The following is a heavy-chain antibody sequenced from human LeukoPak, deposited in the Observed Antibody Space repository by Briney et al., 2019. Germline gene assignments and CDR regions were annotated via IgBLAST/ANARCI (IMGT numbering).Heavy chain of an antibody. CDR1: GYTFTGYY. V-gene: IGHV1-2*02. CDR3: ARGSRTYYYDSSGYPRFYYYYMDV. J-gene: IGHJ6*03. CDR2: INPNSGGT. Sequence: ASVKVSCKASGYTFTGYYMHWVRQAPGQGLEWMGWINPNSGGTNYAQKFQGRVTMTRDTSISTAYMELSRLRSDDTAVYYCARGSRTYYYDSSGYPRFYYYYMDVWGKGTTVTVSS. D-gene: IGHD3-22*01.